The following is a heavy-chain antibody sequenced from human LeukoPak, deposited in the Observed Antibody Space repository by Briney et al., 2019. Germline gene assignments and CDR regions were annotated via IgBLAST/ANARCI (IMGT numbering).Heavy chain of an antibody. Sequence: GGSLRLSCAASGFTFSDYYMSWIRQAPGKGLEWVSYISSSGSTIFYADSVKGRFTISRDNSKNTLYLQMNGLRAEDTAVYYCASEDYGDYYFDYWGQGALVTVSS. CDR2: ISSSGSTI. J-gene: IGHJ4*02. CDR3: ASEDYGDYYFDY. CDR1: GFTFSDYY. D-gene: IGHD4-17*01. V-gene: IGHV3-11*04.